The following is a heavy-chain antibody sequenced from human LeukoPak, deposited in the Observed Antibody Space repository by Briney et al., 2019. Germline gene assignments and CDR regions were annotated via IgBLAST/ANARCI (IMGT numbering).Heavy chain of an antibody. CDR3: AKDRRAAD. CDR1: GFIFSNYV. V-gene: IGHV3-23*01. CDR2: SGSGGRT. D-gene: IGHD6-13*01. J-gene: IGHJ4*02. Sequence: LAGGSLRLSCAASGFIFSNYVMSWVRQAPGKGLEWVSGSGSGGRTYYADSVEGRFTISRDNSKNTLYLQMNSLRAEDTAVYYCAKDRRAADWGQGTLVTVSS.